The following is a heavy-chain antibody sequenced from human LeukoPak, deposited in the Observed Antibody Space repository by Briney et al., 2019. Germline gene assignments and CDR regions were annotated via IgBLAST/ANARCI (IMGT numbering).Heavy chain of an antibody. CDR3: ARGRTYCSGGSCYLG. J-gene: IGHJ4*02. V-gene: IGHV1-2*02. CDR2: INPNSGGT. CDR1: GYTFTGYY. D-gene: IGHD2-15*01. Sequence: GASVKVSCKASGYTFTGYYMHWVRQAPGQGLEWMGWINPNSGGTNYAQKFQGRVTMTRDTPISTAYMELSRLRSDDTAVYYCARGRTYCSGGSCYLGWGQGTLVTVSS.